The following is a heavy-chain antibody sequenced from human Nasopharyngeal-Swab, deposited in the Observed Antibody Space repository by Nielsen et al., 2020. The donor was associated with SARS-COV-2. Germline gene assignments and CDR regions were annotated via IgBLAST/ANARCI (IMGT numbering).Heavy chain of an antibody. D-gene: IGHD2/OR15-2a*01. CDR3: ALDGRLSTDHGAFDI. CDR1: GFTFDDYT. CDR2: ISWEGGST. J-gene: IGHJ3*02. Sequence: GGSLRLSCAASGFTFDDYTMHWVRQAPGKGLEWVSLISWEGGSTYYADSVKGRFTISRDNSKNSLYLQMNSLRTEDTALYYCALDGRLSTDHGAFDIWGQGTMVTVSS. V-gene: IGHV3-43*01.